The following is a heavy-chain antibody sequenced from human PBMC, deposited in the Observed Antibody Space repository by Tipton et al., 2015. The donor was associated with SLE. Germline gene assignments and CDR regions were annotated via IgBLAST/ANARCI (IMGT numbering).Heavy chain of an antibody. CDR2: VDYIGST. CDR3: ARETEFGSSWSFFDY. V-gene: IGHV4-59*11. D-gene: IGHD6-13*01. J-gene: IGHJ4*02. CDR1: GGSITSHY. Sequence: TLSLTCNVSGGSITSHYWSWIRQPPGKGLEWIGYVDYIGSTNYNPSLKSRVTISIDTSKNQFSLKLRSVTAADTAVYYCARETEFGSSWSFFDYWGQGILVTVSS.